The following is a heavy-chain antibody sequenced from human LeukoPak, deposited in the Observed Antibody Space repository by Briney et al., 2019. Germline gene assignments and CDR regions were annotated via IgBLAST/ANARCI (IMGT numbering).Heavy chain of an antibody. CDR1: GYSISSGYY. D-gene: IGHD6-13*01. CDR3: ARDSIAAAGSRGYNWFDP. V-gene: IGHV4-38-2*02. CDR2: IYHTGSDYFNPSGSA. J-gene: IGHJ5*02. Sequence: SETLSLTCGVSGYSISSGYYWGWIRQPPGKGLEWIGSIYHTGSDYFNPSGSAYFNPSLKSRVSMSVDTSKNQFSLKLSSVTAADTAVYYCARDSIAAAGSRGYNWFDPWGQGTLVTASS.